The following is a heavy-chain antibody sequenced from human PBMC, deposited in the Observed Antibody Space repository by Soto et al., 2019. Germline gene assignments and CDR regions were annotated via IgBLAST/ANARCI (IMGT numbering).Heavy chain of an antibody. J-gene: IGHJ2*01. CDR1: GGTFSSYA. Sequence: QVQLVQSGAEVKKPGSSVKVSCKASGGTFSSYAISWVRQAPGQGLEWMGGIIPIFGTANYAQKFQGRVTITAGESTSTAYMELDSLGSEDPAVYYRARGEATAGNYWYFDLWGRGTLVTVSS. D-gene: IGHD6-13*01. CDR3: ARGEATAGNYWYFDL. V-gene: IGHV1-69*12. CDR2: IIPIFGTA.